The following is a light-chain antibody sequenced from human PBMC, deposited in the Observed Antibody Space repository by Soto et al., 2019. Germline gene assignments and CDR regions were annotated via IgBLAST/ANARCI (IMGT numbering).Light chain of an antibody. V-gene: IGLV1-44*01. CDR1: SSNIGFNA. CDR3: QSYDTSRFGLM. Sequence: QSVLTQPPSASGTPGQRVTLSCSGSSSNIGFNAVNWYQQLPGTAPKLVMHGNSQRPSGVPDRFSGSKSGTSASLAITGLQAEDEAEYYCQSYDTSRFGLMFGGGTKLTVL. J-gene: IGLJ3*02. CDR2: GNS.